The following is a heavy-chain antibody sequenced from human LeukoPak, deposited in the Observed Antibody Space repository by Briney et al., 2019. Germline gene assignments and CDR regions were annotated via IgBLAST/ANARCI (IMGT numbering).Heavy chain of an antibody. J-gene: IGHJ4*02. D-gene: IGHD4-17*01. CDR3: AKDGIVYGELDY. CDR2: ISWNSGSI. CDR1: GFTFDDYA. Sequence: PGRSLRLSCAASGFTFDDYAMHWVRQAPGKDLEWVSGISWNSGSIGYADSVKGRFTISRDNAKNSLYLQMNSLRAEDTALYYCAKDGIVYGELDYWGQGTLVTVSS. V-gene: IGHV3-9*01.